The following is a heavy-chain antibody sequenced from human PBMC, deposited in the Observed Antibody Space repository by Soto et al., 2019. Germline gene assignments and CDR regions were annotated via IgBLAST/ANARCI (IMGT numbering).Heavy chain of an antibody. Sequence: ASVKVSCKASGYTFTSYGISWLRQSPGQGLEWMGWISAYNGNTNYAQKLQGRVTMTTDTSTSTAYMELRSLRSDDTAVYYCAKALQDYYDSSGYFWWFDPWGQGTLVTVSS. J-gene: IGHJ5*02. CDR1: GYTFTSYG. D-gene: IGHD3-22*01. CDR3: AKALQDYYDSSGYFWWFDP. V-gene: IGHV1-18*04. CDR2: ISAYNGNT.